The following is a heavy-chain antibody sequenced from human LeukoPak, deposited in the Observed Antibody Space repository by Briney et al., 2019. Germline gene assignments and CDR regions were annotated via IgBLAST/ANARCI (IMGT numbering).Heavy chain of an antibody. D-gene: IGHD5-12*01. Sequence: GGSLRLSCVASGFTFSSYGMHWVRQAPGKGLEWVAFIRYDGSNKYYADSVKGRFTISRDNSKNTLYLQMNSLRAEDTAVYYCAKVGVATTRYDAFDIWGQGTMVTVSS. J-gene: IGHJ3*02. V-gene: IGHV3-30*02. CDR2: IRYDGSNK. CDR1: GFTFSSYG. CDR3: AKVGVATTRYDAFDI.